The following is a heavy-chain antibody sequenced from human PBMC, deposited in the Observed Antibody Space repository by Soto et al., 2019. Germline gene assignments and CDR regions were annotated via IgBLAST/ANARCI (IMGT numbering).Heavy chain of an antibody. CDR1: GFTFTSSA. V-gene: IGHV1-58*01. Sequence: QMQLVQSGPEVKKPGTSVKVSCKASGFTFTSSAVQWVRQARGQRLEWIGWIVVGSGNTNYAQKFQERVTITRDMSICTAYTELSSLRSDDTAVYCCSAEASSGYSELESFDICGLARMVSVSS. CDR3: SAEASSGYSELESFDI. D-gene: IGHD3-22*01. J-gene: IGHJ3*02. CDR2: IVVGSGNT.